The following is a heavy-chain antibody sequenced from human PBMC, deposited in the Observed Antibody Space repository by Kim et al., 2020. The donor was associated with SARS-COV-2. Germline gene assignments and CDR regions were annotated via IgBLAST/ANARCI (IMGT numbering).Heavy chain of an antibody. CDR3: ARVENWSLDC. J-gene: IGHJ4*02. CDR1: GFTISSHW. Sequence: GGSLRLSCAASGFTISSHWMYWVRQAPGKGLVWVSRIDGDGSGTNYADSVKGRFTISRDNAKSTLYLQMNSLRVDDTAIYYCARVENWSLDCWGQGTLVTVSS. D-gene: IGHD1-1*01. CDR2: IDGDGSGT. V-gene: IGHV3-74*01.